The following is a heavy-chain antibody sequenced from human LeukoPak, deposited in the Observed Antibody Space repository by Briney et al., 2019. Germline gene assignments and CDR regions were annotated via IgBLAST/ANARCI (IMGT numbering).Heavy chain of an antibody. CDR2: IYYSGST. CDR3: ARAGGYSYGSFDY. J-gene: IGHJ4*02. V-gene: IGHV4-59*01. Sequence: SETLSLTCTVSGGSISSYYWSWIRQPPGKGLEWIGYIYYSGSTNYNPSLKSRVTISVDTSKNQFSLKLSSVTAADTAVYYCARAGGYSYGSFDYWGQGTLVTVSS. D-gene: IGHD5-18*01. CDR1: GGSISSYY.